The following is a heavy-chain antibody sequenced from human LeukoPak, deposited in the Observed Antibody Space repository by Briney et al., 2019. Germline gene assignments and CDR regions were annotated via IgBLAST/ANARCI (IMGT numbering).Heavy chain of an antibody. CDR2: IYYSGST. D-gene: IGHD2-2*01. J-gene: IGHJ6*03. Sequence: SETLSLTCTVSGGSISSYYWSWIRQPPGKGLGWIGYIYYSGSTNYNPPLKSRVTISVDTSKNQFSLKLSSVTAADTAVYYCARHALHCSSTSCYASYYMDVWGKGTTVTVSS. CDR1: GGSISSYY. CDR3: ARHALHCSSTSCYASYYMDV. V-gene: IGHV4-59*08.